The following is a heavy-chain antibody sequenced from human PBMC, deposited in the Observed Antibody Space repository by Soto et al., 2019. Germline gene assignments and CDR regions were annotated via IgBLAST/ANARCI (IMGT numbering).Heavy chain of an antibody. CDR3: AKDLFQQALDY. CDR1: GFRFSSYG. Sequence: GGSLRLSCAASGFRFSSYGMHWVRQAPGKGLEWVAVIWYDGSNKYYADSVKGRFTISRDNSKNTLSLQMNSLRVEDTAVYYCAKDLFQQALDYWGQGTLVTVSS. D-gene: IGHD6-13*01. CDR2: IWYDGSNK. J-gene: IGHJ4*02. V-gene: IGHV3-33*06.